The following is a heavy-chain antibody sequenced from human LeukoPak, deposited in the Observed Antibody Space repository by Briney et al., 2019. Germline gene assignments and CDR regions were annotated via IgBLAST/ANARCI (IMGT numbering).Heavy chain of an antibody. V-gene: IGHV4-34*01. CDR3: AREDPQTTVPEGLDV. CDR2: INHSGTT. CDR1: GGPFSGFF. D-gene: IGHD4-17*01. Sequence: PSETLSLTCADYGGPFSGFFWSWIRQPPGKGLEWIGEINHSGTTNYNPSLKSRVAISIDTSKNQFSLKLTSVTAADTAVYYCAREDPQTTVPEGLDVWGQGTTVTVSS. J-gene: IGHJ6*02.